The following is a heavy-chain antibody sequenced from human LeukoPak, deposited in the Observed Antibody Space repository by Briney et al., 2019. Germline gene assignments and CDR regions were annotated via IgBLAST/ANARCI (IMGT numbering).Heavy chain of an antibody. Sequence: GSSVKVSCKASGGTFSSYAISWVRQAPGQGLKWMGGIIPIFGTANYAQKFQGRVTITTDESTSTAYMELSSLRSEDTAVYYCAIVYSGSYFSGTAIDYWGQGTLVTVSS. CDR1: GGTFSSYA. D-gene: IGHD1-26*01. CDR2: IIPIFGTA. J-gene: IGHJ4*02. V-gene: IGHV1-69*05. CDR3: AIVYSGSYFSGTAIDY.